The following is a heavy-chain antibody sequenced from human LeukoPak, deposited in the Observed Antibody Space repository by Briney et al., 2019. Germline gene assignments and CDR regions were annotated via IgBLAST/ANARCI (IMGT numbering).Heavy chain of an antibody. D-gene: IGHD3-10*01. J-gene: IGHJ3*02. CDR3: ARDGQGSGRVGDHYAFDI. V-gene: IGHV3-7*01. CDR1: RFSFRSYA. Sequence: GGSLRLSCEASRFSFRSYAMHWVRQAPGKGLEWVANIKQDGSEKYYVDSVKGRFTISRDNAKNSLYLQMNSLRAEDTAVYYCARDGQGSGRVGDHYAFDIWGQGTMVTVS. CDR2: IKQDGSEK.